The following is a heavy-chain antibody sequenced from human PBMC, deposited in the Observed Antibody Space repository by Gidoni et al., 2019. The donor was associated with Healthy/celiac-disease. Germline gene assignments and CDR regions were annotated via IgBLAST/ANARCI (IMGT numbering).Heavy chain of an antibody. D-gene: IGHD3-16*01. CDR3: ARGGDGMPVHDAFDI. CDR1: GGSFRGYY. V-gene: IGHV4-34*01. CDR2: IKHSGST. Sequence: QVPLQQWGAGLFKPSETLSLTCAVYGGSFRGYYWIWIRQPPGKGLEWIGEIKHSGSTNYNPSLKSRVTISVDTSKNQFSLKLSSVTAADTAVYYCARGGDGMPVHDAFDIWGQGTMVTVSS. J-gene: IGHJ3*02.